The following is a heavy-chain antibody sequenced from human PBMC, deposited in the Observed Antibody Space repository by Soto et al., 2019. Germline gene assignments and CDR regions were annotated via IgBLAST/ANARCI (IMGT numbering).Heavy chain of an antibody. D-gene: IGHD2-2*01. V-gene: IGHV1-3*01. J-gene: IGHJ4*02. CDR1: GYTFTSYA. CDR2: INAGNGNT. CDR3: ARSSNSDPSFDY. Sequence: ASVKVSCKASGYTFTSYAMHWVRQAPGQGLEWMGWINAGNGNTKYSQKFQGRVTITRDTSASTAYMELSSLRSEDAAVYYCARSSNSDPSFDYWGQGTLVTVSS.